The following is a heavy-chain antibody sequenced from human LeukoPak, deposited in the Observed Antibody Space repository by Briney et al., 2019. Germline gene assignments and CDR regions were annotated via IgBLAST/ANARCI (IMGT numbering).Heavy chain of an antibody. V-gene: IGHV3-23*01. CDR1: GITLSNYG. CDR2: ISGSGGGT. CDR3: AKVSEVTYYGMDV. Sequence: GGSLRLSCAVSGITLSNYGMSWVRQVPGKGLEWVAGISGSGGGTNYADSVKGRFTISRDNSKNTLYLQMNSLRAEDTAVYYCAKVSEVTYYGMDVWGQGTTVTVSS. J-gene: IGHJ6*02.